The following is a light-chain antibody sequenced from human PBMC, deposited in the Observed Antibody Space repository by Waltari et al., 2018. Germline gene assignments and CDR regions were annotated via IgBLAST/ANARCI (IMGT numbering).Light chain of an antibody. CDR2: HAS. CDR1: QSVSNS. V-gene: IGKV3-11*02. J-gene: IGKJ5*01. Sequence: RTRQSVSNSLVWYQHKPGQAPRLVIYHASNRAAGIPDRFSGSGSGRDVTLSISSLEPEDFAVYCCQEGNWPPITLGQGTRLDIK. CDR3: QEGNWPPIT.